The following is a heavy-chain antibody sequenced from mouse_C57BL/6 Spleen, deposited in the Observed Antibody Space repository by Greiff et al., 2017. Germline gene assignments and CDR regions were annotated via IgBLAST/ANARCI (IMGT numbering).Heavy chain of an antibody. CDR3: ARSNGNYVDWYFDV. V-gene: IGHV1-53*01. J-gene: IGHJ1*03. D-gene: IGHD2-1*01. CDR1: GYTFTSYW. CDR2: INPSNGGT. Sequence: QVQLQQPGTELVKPGASVKLSCKASGYTFTSYWMHWVKQRPGQGLEWIGNINPSNGGTNYNEQFKSKATLTVDKSSSTAYMQLSSLTSEDSAVYYCARSNGNYVDWYFDVWGTGTTVTVSS.